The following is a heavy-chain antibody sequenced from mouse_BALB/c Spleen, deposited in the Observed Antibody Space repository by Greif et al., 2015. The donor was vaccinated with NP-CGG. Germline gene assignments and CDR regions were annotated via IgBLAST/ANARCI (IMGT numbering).Heavy chain of an antibody. J-gene: IGHJ4*01. V-gene: IGHV6-6*02. CDR1: GFTFSKYW. CDR3: TRSGYSLYYAMDY. CDR2: IRLKSNNYAT. Sequence: EVMLVESGGGLVQPGGSMKLSCVASGFTFSKYWMNWVRQSPEKGLEWVAEIRLKSNNYATHYAESVKGRFTISRDDSKSSVFLQMNNLRAEDTGIYYGTRSGYSLYYAMDYWGQGTSVTVSS. D-gene: IGHD2-3*01.